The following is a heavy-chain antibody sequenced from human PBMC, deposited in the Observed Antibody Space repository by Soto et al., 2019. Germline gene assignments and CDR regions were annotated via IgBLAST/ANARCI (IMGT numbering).Heavy chain of an antibody. CDR3: ARAQYLADDAFDI. J-gene: IGHJ3*02. CDR2: INGDGRST. Sequence: LRLSCAASGFISRSYWMHWVRQVPGKGLVWVSRINGDGRSTSYADSVKGRFTISRDNAKNTLYPQMNSLRADDTAVYYCARAQYLADDAFDIWGQGAMVTVSS. V-gene: IGHV3-74*01. D-gene: IGHD2-2*01. CDR1: GFISRSYW.